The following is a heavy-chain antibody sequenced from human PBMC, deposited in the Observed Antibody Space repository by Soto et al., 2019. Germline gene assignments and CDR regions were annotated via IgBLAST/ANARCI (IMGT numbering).Heavy chain of an antibody. J-gene: IGHJ4*02. Sequence: QVQLVQSGAEVKKPGSSVKVSCKASGGTFSSYAIDWVRQAPGQGLEWMGGIIPIFGTAKYAQKFQGRVTITADESTSTAYMELRSLGSEDTAVYYGARGVHYESSGYYYFYWGQGTLVTVSS. CDR3: ARGVHYESSGYYYFY. CDR1: GGTFSSYA. V-gene: IGHV1-69*01. CDR2: IIPIFGTA. D-gene: IGHD3-22*01.